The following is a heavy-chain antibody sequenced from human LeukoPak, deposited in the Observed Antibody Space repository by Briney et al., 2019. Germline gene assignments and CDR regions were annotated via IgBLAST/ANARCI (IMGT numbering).Heavy chain of an antibody. CDR2: INSDGSST. D-gene: IGHD2-21*01. CDR1: GFTFSSCW. V-gene: IGHV3-74*01. J-gene: IGHJ4*02. Sequence: AGGSLRLSCAASGFTFSSCWMHWVRQAPGKGLVWVSRINSDGSSTSYADSVKGRFTISRDNAKNTLYLQMNSLRAEDTAVYYCARGRLLPYYFDYWGQGTLVTVSS. CDR3: ARGRLLPYYFDY.